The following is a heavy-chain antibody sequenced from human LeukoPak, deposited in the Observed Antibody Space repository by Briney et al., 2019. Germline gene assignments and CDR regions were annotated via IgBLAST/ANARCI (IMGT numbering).Heavy chain of an antibody. CDR3: AKDIPGYSSGWYVSLPGY. J-gene: IGHJ4*02. CDR2: ISGNGGST. Sequence: PGGSLRLSCAASGFTFSSNAMSWVRQAPGKGLEWVSGISGNGGSTYYADSVKGRFTISRDNSKNTLYLQMNSLRAEDTAVYYCAKDIPGYSSGWYVSLPGYWGQGTLVTVSS. D-gene: IGHD6-19*01. V-gene: IGHV3-23*01. CDR1: GFTFSSNA.